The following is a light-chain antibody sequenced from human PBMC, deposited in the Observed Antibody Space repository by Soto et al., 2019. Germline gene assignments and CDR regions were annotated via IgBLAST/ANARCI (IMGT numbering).Light chain of an antibody. CDR3: QSFDSSLSGWV. V-gene: IGLV1-40*01. CDR1: TSNTGAGYD. CDR2: ANN. Sequence: QSVLTQPPSVSGAPGQRVTISCTGSTSNTGAGYDVHWYRHLPGTAPKLLIYANNNRPSGVPDRFSGSKSGTSASLAITGLQAEDEADYYCQSFDSSLSGWVFGGGTKLT. J-gene: IGLJ3*02.